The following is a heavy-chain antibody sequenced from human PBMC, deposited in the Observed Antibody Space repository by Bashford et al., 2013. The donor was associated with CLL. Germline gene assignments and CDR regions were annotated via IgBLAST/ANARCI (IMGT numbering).Heavy chain of an antibody. CDR2: IYYTGYT. CDR1: GGSISSTTYY. CDR3: ARHYLPHGNPLDY. V-gene: IGHV4-39*01. J-gene: IGHJ4*02. Sequence: SETLSLTCSVSGGSISSTTYYWGWIRQPPGKGLEWIGSIYYTGYTYYNPSLKSRVTVSIDTSKNQFSLKLSSVTAADTAVYSCARHYLPHGNPLDYWGQGTLVTVSS.